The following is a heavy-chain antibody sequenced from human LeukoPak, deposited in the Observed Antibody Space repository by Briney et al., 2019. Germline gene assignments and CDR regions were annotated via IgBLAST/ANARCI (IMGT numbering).Heavy chain of an antibody. V-gene: IGHV5-51*01. Sequence: GESLKISCKGSGYRSTSYWIGWVRQMPGKGLEWMGIIYPGDSDTRYSPSFQGQVTISADKSISTAYLQWSGLKASDTAMYYCARRDYYDSSQYFDYWGQGTLVTVSS. CDR3: ARRDYYDSSQYFDY. CDR2: IYPGDSDT. CDR1: GYRSTSYW. J-gene: IGHJ4*02. D-gene: IGHD3-22*01.